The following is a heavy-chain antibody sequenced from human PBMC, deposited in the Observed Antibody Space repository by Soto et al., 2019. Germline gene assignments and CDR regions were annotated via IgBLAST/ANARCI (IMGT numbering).Heavy chain of an antibody. CDR1: GFTFDDYA. CDR2: ISWNSGNI. D-gene: IGHD6-6*01. Sequence: PGGSLRLSCGASGFTFDDYAMHWVRQAPGKGLEWVSGISWNSGNIGYADSVKGRFTISRDNAKNSLYLQMNSLRTEDTALYYCAKDPYSSSSPYFDYWGQGTLVTVSS. CDR3: AKDPYSSSSPYFDY. V-gene: IGHV3-9*01. J-gene: IGHJ4*02.